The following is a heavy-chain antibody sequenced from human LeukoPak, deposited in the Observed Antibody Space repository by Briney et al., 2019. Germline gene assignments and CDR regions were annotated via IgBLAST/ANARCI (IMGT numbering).Heavy chain of an antibody. V-gene: IGHV3-66*01. J-gene: IGHJ4*02. CDR3: AARPDSNRGPYDY. Sequence: GRSLRPSCAASGSTVSDKPMTWVRQAAGKGLGWVSVIYSDGSTYCPESVKGRFYISRDNSKNTLYLQMNSLGAEDTAVYYCAARPDSNRGPYDYWVQGTLVTVSS. CDR2: IYSDGST. CDR1: GSTVSDKP. D-gene: IGHD1/OR15-1a*01.